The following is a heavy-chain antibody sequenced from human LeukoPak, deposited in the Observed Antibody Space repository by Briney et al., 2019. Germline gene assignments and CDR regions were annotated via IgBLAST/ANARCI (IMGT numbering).Heavy chain of an antibody. V-gene: IGHV4-59*01. D-gene: IGHD3-10*01. CDR1: GGSISSYY. CDR2: IYYSGST. CDR3: ARDGVYYGSGANWFDP. Sequence: SETLSLTCTVSGGSISSYYWSWIRQPPGKGLEWIGYIYYSGSTNYNPSLKSRVTISVDTSKNQFSLKLSSVTAADTAVYYCARDGVYYGSGANWFDPWGQGTLVTVSS. J-gene: IGHJ5*02.